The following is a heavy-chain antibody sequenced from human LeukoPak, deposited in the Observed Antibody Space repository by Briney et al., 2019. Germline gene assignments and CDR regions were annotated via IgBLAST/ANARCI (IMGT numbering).Heavy chain of an antibody. CDR1: GYTFTSYG. D-gene: IGHD6-19*01. J-gene: IGHJ6*02. CDR2: ISAYNGNT. Sequence: ASVKVSCKASGYTFTSYGISWVRQAPGQGLEWMGWISAYNGNTNYAQKLQGRVTMTTDTSTSTAYMELRSLRSDDTAVYYCARSTYSSGWYGAHYYYYGMDVWGQGTTVTVSS. CDR3: ARSTYSSGWYGAHYYYYGMDV. V-gene: IGHV1-18*01.